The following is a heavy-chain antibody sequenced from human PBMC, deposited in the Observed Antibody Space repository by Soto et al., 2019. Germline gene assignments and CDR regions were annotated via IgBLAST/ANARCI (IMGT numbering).Heavy chain of an antibody. J-gene: IGHJ6*02. CDR2: ISSSSSTI. CDR1: GFTFSSYS. D-gene: IGHD2-15*01. CDR3: ARDPVEVVYYYYGMDV. Sequence: EVQLVESGGGLVQPGGSLRLSCAASGFTFSSYSMNWVRQAPGKGLEWVSYISSSSSTIYYADSVKGRFTISRDNAKNXLYLQMNSLRDEDTAVYYCARDPVEVVYYYYGMDVWGQGTTVTVSS. V-gene: IGHV3-48*02.